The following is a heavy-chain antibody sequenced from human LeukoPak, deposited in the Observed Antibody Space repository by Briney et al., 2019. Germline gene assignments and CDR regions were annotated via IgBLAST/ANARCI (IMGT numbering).Heavy chain of an antibody. CDR2: IGGSGSNR. V-gene: IGHV3-23*01. J-gene: IGHJ5*02. CDR3: AKFLGVSVWYGISGP. CDR1: GFTFNNYA. Sequence: QTGGSLRLSCAASGFTFNNYAMSWVRQAPGKGLEWVSGIGGSGSNRYYADSVKGRFTISRDNSKNTLYLQMNSLRAEDTAVYYCAKFLGVSVWYGISGPWGQGTLVTVSS. D-gene: IGHD3-10*01.